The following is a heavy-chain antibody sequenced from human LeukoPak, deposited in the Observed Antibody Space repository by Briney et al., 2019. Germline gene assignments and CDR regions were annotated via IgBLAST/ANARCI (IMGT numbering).Heavy chain of an antibody. V-gene: IGHV4-39*07. CDR1: GGSISSSSYY. CDR3: ASTVTTRYFDL. D-gene: IGHD4-17*01. Sequence: PSETLSLTCTVSGGSISSSSYYWGWIRQPPGKGLEWIGEINHSGSSNYNPSLKSRVTISVDTSKNQFSLKLSSVTAADTAVYYCASTVTTRYFDLWGRGTLVTVSS. J-gene: IGHJ2*01. CDR2: INHSGSS.